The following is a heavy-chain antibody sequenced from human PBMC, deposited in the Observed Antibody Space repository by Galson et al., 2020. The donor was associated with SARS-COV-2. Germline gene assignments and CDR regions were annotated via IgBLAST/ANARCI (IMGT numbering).Heavy chain of an antibody. Sequence: SETLTLTCTVSGYSASTTNIWGGVRPPPGRGLEGSGSVDTSGITYYEASLKGRFTISVDTSKNQLSLRLDSVTAADTALYYCSRQGVNMIVLVTVPGWYFVLWGRGTLGTVSS. D-gene: IGHD3-22*01. CDR2: VDTSGIT. CDR3: SRQGVNMIVLVTVPGWYFVL. CDR1: GYSASTTNI. J-gene: IGHJ2*01. V-gene: IGHV4-38-2*02.